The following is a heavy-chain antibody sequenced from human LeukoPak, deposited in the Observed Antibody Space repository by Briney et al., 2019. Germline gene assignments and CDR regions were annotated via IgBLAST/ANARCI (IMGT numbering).Heavy chain of an antibody. J-gene: IGHJ4*02. CDR3: ARTRTEGYTYGFVY. D-gene: IGHD5-18*01. CDR2: IYYSGST. V-gene: IGHV4-39*07. Sequence: SETLSLTCTVSGGSISSSSYYWGWIRQPPGKGLEWIGSIYYSGSTYYNPSLKSRVTISVDTSKNQFSLKLSSVTAADTAFYYCARTRTEGYTYGFVYWGQGTLVTVSS. CDR1: GGSISSSSYY.